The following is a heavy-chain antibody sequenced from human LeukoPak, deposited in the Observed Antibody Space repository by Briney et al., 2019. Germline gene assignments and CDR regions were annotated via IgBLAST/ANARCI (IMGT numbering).Heavy chain of an antibody. Sequence: PGGSLRLSCAASGFTFSTYAMTCVRQAPGKGLDWVSAITGSGGSTCYADSVKGRFTISRDNSKNTLYLQMNRLRAEDTAVYYCAKRSGSYCFDYCGQGTLVTVSS. V-gene: IGHV3-23*01. CDR3: AKRSGSYCFDY. J-gene: IGHJ4*02. CDR1: GFTFSTYA. CDR2: ITGSGGST. D-gene: IGHD1-26*01.